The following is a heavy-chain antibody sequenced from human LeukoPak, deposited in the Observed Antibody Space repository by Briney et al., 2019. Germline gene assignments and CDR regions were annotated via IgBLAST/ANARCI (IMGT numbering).Heavy chain of an antibody. CDR3: AREGSSSDPGWFDP. CDR2: INHSGST. V-gene: IGHV4-34*01. D-gene: IGHD6-6*01. Sequence: SETLSLTSAVYGGSFSGCYWSWIRQPPGKGLEWIGEINHSGSTNYNPSLKSRVTISVDTSKNQFSLKLSSVTAADTAVYYCAREGSSSDPGWFDPWGQGTLVTVSS. CDR1: GGSFSGCY. J-gene: IGHJ5*02.